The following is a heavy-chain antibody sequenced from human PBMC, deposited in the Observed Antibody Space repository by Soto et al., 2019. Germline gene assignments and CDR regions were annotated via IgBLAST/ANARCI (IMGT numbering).Heavy chain of an antibody. V-gene: IGHV3-11*01. CDR3: ARGAVGASYDY. J-gene: IGHJ4*02. CDR2: ISSRGTTI. D-gene: IGHD3-16*01. CDR1: GFTFSDYY. Sequence: QVQLVDSGGGLVKPGGSLRLSCAASGFTFSDYYMSRIRQAPGKGLEWVSYISSRGTTIYYADSVRGRFTISRDNAKNSLYLQMNSLRPEDTAVYYCARGAVGASYDYWGQGTLVTVSS.